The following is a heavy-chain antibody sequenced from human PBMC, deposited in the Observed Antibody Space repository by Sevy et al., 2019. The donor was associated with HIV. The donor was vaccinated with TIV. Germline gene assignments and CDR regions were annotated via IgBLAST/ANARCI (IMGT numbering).Heavy chain of an antibody. CDR2: IYPDDSDT. V-gene: IGHV5-51*01. CDR1: GYTFTSYW. Sequence: GESLKISCKGSGYTFTSYWIGWVRQIPGKGLEWMGIIYPDDSDTRYSQSFQGQVTISADKSISTAYLQWSSLKASDTAMYYCARHHASYGVTGYYYYYGLDVWGQGTTVTVSS. D-gene: IGHD4-17*01. CDR3: ARHHASYGVTGYYYYYGLDV. J-gene: IGHJ6*02.